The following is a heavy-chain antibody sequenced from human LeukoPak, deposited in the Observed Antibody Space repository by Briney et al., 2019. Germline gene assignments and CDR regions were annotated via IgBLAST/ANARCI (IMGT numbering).Heavy chain of an antibody. CDR3: ARDYYDIPAFDI. D-gene: IGHD3-22*01. J-gene: IGHJ3*02. Sequence: ASVKVSCKASGYTFTGYYMHWVRQAPGQGLEWMGWINPNSGGTNYAQKFQGRVTMTRDTSISIAYMELSRLRSDDTAVYYCARDYYDIPAFDIWGQGTMVTVSS. V-gene: IGHV1-2*02. CDR1: GYTFTGYY. CDR2: INPNSGGT.